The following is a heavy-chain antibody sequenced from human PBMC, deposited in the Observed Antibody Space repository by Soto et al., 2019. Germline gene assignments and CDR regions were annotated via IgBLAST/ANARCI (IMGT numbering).Heavy chain of an antibody. D-gene: IGHD3-10*01. CDR2: IYYSGST. CDR1: GGSISSGEYY. J-gene: IGHJ5*02. CDR3: ARRRGHYDSGSYYRHGWFDP. Sequence: SETLSLTCTVSGGSISSGEYYWSWIRQPPGKGLEWIGYIYYSGSTYYNPSLKSRVTISVDTSKNQFSLRLSAVTAADTAVYYCARRRGHYDSGSYYRHGWFDPWGQGTLVTVSS. V-gene: IGHV4-30-4*01.